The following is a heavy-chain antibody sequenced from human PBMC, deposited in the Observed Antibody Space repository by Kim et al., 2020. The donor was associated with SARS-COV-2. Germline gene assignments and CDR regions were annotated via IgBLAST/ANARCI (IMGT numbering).Heavy chain of an antibody. CDR2: ISYDGSNK. CDR3: ARDTYYYDSSAQVY. V-gene: IGHV3-30*04. CDR1: GFTFSSYA. Sequence: GGSLRLSCAASGFTFSSYAMHWVRQAPGKGLEWVAVISYDGSNKYYADSVKGRFTISRDNSKNTLYLQMNSLRAEDTAVYYCARDTYYYDSSAQVYWGQGTLVTVSS. J-gene: IGHJ4*02. D-gene: IGHD3-22*01.